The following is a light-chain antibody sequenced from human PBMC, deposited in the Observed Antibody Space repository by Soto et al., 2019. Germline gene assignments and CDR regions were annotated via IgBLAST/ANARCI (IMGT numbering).Light chain of an antibody. V-gene: IGKV3-20*01. CDR2: DAS. CDR3: QQYGSSPRT. J-gene: IGKJ1*01. Sequence: EIVLTQSPGTLSLSPGERATLSCRANQSVSSSYLAWYQQKPGQAPRLLIYDASSRATGIPDRFSGSASGTDFTLTISRLEPEDFAVYYCQQYGSSPRTFDQGTKVEIK. CDR1: QSVSSSY.